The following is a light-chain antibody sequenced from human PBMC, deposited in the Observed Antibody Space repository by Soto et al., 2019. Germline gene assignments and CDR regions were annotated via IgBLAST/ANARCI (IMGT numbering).Light chain of an antibody. J-gene: IGLJ2*01. CDR1: SSDVGRYNY. CDR3: CAHTGTAIL. V-gene: IGLV2-11*01. CDR2: DVT. Sequence: QSVLTQPPSVSGSPGQSVTISCTGTSSDVGRYNYVSWYQQRPGKAPKLIIYDVTKRPSGVPERFSGSKSGNMASLTISGLQADDEADYCCCAHTGTAILFGGGTKVTVL.